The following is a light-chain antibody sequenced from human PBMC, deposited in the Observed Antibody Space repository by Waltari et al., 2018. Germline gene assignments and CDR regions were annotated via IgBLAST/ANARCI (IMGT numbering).Light chain of an antibody. CDR2: WAS. J-gene: IGKJ1*01. CDR1: QSVLYSSNNKNY. V-gene: IGKV4-1*01. Sequence: QSVLYSSNNKNYLAWYQQKPGQPPKLLIRWASTRESGVPDRFSGSGSGTDYTLTISSLQAEDVAVYYCQQYYRSRTFGQGTRVEIK. CDR3: QQYYRSRT.